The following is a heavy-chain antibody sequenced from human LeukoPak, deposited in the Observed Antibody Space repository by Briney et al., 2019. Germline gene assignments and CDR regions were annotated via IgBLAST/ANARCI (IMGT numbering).Heavy chain of an antibody. J-gene: IGHJ4*02. CDR1: GFTFSSSW. D-gene: IGHD2-15*01. Sequence: GGSLRLSCAASGFTFSSSWMTWVRQAPGKGLEWVANIKQDGNEKYYVDSVRGRFTVSRDNAKNSLYLQMDSLRVEDTAVYYCARPGLYCSGGSCYPFESWGQGTLVTVSS. V-gene: IGHV3-7*01. CDR3: ARPGLYCSGGSCYPFES. CDR2: IKQDGNEK.